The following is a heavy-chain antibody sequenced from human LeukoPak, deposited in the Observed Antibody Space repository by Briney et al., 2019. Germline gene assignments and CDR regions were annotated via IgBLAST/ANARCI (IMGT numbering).Heavy chain of an antibody. Sequence: PGGSLRLSCGASGFTFSSYDMHWVRQATGKGLEWVSAIGTAGDTYYPGSVKGRFTISRENAKNSLYLQMNSLRAGDTAVYYCARVQDSGWPYYYYYGMDVWGQGTTVTVSS. D-gene: IGHD5-12*01. J-gene: IGHJ6*02. CDR3: ARVQDSGWPYYYYYGMDV. CDR2: IGTAGDT. V-gene: IGHV3-13*01. CDR1: GFTFSSYD.